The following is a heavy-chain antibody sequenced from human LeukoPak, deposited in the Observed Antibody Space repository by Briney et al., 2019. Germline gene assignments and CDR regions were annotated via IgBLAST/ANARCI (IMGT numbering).Heavy chain of an antibody. CDR2: IKSKTDGGTT. CDR1: GFTFSNAW. J-gene: IGHJ3*02. D-gene: IGHD3-3*01. V-gene: IGHV3-15*01. CDR3: TTEDDFLNDAFDI. Sequence: GGSLRLSCAASGFTFSNAWMSWVRQAPGKGLEWVGRIKSKTDGGTTDYAAPVKGRFTISRDDSKNTLYLQMNSLKTEDTAVYYCTTEDDFLNDAFDIWGQGTMVTASS.